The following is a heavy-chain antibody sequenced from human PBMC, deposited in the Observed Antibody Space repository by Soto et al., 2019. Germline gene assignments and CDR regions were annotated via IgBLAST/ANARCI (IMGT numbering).Heavy chain of an antibody. CDR3: ARDEEYVVPADTDAFDI. Sequence: GGSLRLSCAASGFTFSSYEMNWVRQAPGKGLEWVSYISSSGSTIYYAHSVRGRFTISRDNAKNSLYLQMNSLRAEDTAVYYCARDEEYVVPADTDAFDIWGQGTMVTVSS. D-gene: IGHD2-2*01. V-gene: IGHV3-48*03. CDR2: ISSSGSTI. J-gene: IGHJ3*02. CDR1: GFTFSSYE.